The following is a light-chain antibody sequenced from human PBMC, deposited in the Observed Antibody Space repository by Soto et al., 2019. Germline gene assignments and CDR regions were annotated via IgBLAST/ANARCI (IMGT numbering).Light chain of an antibody. CDR2: DVS. Sequence: QSALTQPASVSGSPGQSITISCTGTSSDVGGYNYVSWYQQHPGKAPKLMIYDVSNRPSGVSNRFSGSKSGNTASLTISGLQAEDEDDYYCSSYTSSSTLPLFFGTGTKLTVL. CDR3: SSYTSSSTLPLF. J-gene: IGLJ1*01. CDR1: SSDVGGYNY. V-gene: IGLV2-14*01.